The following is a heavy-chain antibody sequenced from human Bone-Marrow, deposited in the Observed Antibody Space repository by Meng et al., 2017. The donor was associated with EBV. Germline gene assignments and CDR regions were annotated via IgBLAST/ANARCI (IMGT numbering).Heavy chain of an antibody. CDR3: ARGDPYDFWSGYYLNY. CDR1: GYTFTSYD. V-gene: IGHV1-8*01. J-gene: IGHJ4*02. D-gene: IGHD3-3*01. Sequence: VQSVGAGAEVKKPVASVKVSCKASGYTFTSYDINWVRQATGQGLEWMGWMNPNSGNTGYAQKFQGRVTMTRNTSISTAYMELSSLRSEDTAVYYCARGDPYDFWSGYYLNYWGQGTLVTVSS. CDR2: MNPNSGNT.